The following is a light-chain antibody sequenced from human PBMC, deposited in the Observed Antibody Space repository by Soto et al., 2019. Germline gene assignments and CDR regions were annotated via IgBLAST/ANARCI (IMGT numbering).Light chain of an antibody. CDR1: QSVGTN. Sequence: EIVMTQSPATLSVSPGEIATLSCRASQSVGTNLAWYRHKPGQAPRLLIYGASTRATSIPARMSGSGSGTEFSLTISSLQSEDLAFYYCQQYDNWPPLTFGRGTKVEIK. CDR3: QQYDNWPPLT. J-gene: IGKJ4*01. CDR2: GAS. V-gene: IGKV3-15*01.